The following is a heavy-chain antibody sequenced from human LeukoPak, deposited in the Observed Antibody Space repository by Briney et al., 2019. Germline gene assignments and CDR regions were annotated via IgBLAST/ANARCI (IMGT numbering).Heavy chain of an antibody. CDR1: GHTFTSYD. CDR3: ARGRYNAFDI. V-gene: IGHV1-8*03. Sequence: ASVKASCKASGHTFTSYDINWVRQATGQGLEWMGWMNPNSGNTGYAQQFQGTVTITSKTSISTAYMELSSLRSEDTAVYYCARGRYNAFDIWGQGTMVTVSS. J-gene: IGHJ3*02. CDR2: MNPNSGNT. D-gene: IGHD1-1*01.